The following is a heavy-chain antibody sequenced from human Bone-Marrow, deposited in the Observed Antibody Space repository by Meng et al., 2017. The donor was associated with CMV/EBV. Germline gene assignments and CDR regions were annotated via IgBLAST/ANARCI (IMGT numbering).Heavy chain of an antibody. V-gene: IGHV4-61*01. CDR3: ARDGYYDFWSGYLRY. D-gene: IGHD3-3*01. Sequence: GSLRLSCTVSGGSVSSGSYYWSWIRQPPGKGLEWIGYIYYSGSTNYNPFLKSRVTISVDTSKNQFSLKLSSVTAADTAVYYCARDGYYDFWSGYLRYWGQGTLDTVSS. J-gene: IGHJ4*02. CDR1: GGSVSSGSYY. CDR2: IYYSGST.